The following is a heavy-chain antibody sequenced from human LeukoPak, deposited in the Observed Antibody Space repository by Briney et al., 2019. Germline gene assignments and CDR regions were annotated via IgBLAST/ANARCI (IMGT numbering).Heavy chain of an antibody. CDR1: GGSISSGDFY. D-gene: IGHD2-21*01. V-gene: IGHV4-30-4*08. CDR2: IFYSGST. Sequence: SETLSLTCTVSGGSISSGDFYWSWIRQPPGKGLEWIGYIFYSGSTYYNPSLKSRVTISVDTSKDQFSLKLSSVTAADTAVYYCARRNRGLVYYWGQGTLVTVSS. J-gene: IGHJ4*02. CDR3: ARRNRGLVYY.